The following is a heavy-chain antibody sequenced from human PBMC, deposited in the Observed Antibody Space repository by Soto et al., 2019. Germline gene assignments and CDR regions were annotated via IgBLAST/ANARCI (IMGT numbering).Heavy chain of an antibody. CDR3: ATQYYSDRSGYYLDY. Sequence: QVQLQESGPGLVKPSETLSLTCTVSGGSISSHYWSWIRQPPGKGLEWIGYIYYSGSTNYNPSLKRRVTISLDTSKNQFSLKLSSVTAADTAVYYCATQYYSDRSGYYLDYWGQGTLVTVSS. CDR2: IYYSGST. D-gene: IGHD3-22*01. CDR1: GGSISSHY. J-gene: IGHJ4*02. V-gene: IGHV4-59*08.